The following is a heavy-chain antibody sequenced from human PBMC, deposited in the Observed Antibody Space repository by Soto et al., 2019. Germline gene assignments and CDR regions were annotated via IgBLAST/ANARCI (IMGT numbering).Heavy chain of an antibody. CDR3: AKGRLVRFLGMRFDP. V-gene: IGHV3-23*01. D-gene: IGHD3-10*01. J-gene: IGHJ5*02. CDR2: ISGSGGST. Sequence: PGGSLRLSCAASGFTFSSYAMSWVRQAPGKGLEWVSAISGSGGSTYYADSVKGRFTISRDNSKNTLYLQMNSLRAEDTAVYYCAKGRLVRFLGMRFDPWGQGTLVTSPQ. CDR1: GFTFSSYA.